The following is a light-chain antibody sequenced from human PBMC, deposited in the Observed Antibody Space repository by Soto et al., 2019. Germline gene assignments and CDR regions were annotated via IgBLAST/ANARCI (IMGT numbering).Light chain of an antibody. CDR3: QQSFSIPFT. CDR1: QTIGKY. V-gene: IGKV1-39*01. J-gene: IGKJ3*01. CDR2: DAS. Sequence: DIQMTQSPSSLSATVGDRITITCRASQTIGKYLNWYQQEPGRAPKLLIYDASYLQNGVPSRFSGSASGTDFTLSISNLRPEDFATYYCQQSFSIPFTFGPGTKVDIK.